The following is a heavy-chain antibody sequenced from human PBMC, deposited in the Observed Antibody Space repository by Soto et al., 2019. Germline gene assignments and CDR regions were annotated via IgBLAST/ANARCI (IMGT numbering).Heavy chain of an antibody. CDR2: ISWNGGAT. CDR3: ARDRDDIFIGHKISHAFDI. V-gene: IGHV3-20*04. CDR1: GFTFEDYG. Sequence: GGSLRLSCGASGFTFEDYGMSWVRQVPGKGLEWVSGISWNGGATVDADSVRGRFTISRDNARNSLYLEMNSLRAEDTALYYCARDRDDIFIGHKISHAFDIWGQGTMVTVSS. J-gene: IGHJ3*02. D-gene: IGHD3-9*01.